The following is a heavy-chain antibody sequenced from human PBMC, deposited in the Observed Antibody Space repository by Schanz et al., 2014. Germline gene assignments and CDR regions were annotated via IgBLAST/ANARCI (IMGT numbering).Heavy chain of an antibody. V-gene: IGHV4-4*02. D-gene: IGHD4-17*01. Sequence: QVQLQESGPGLVKPSGTLSLTCAVSGASISSSNWWSWVRQPPGKGLEWIGEIYHTGSTNYNPSLKSRVTISVDTSKNQFSLNLSSATAADTAVYYCARDRGHGDLPGDIWGQGTLVTVSS. CDR3: ARDRGHGDLPGDI. CDR1: GASISSSNW. J-gene: IGHJ4*02. CDR2: IYHTGST.